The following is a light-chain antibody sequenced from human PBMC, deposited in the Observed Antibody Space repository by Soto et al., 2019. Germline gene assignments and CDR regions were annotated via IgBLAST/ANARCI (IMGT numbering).Light chain of an antibody. Sequence: IVLTQSPAILALSPGDRATLSCRASQSVSSSDLAWYQHKPGQAPRLLIHGASSRVTGIPDRFSGSGSGTDFTLTITRLEPEDFAVYYCQQYQSLTFGGGTKVEIK. CDR3: QQYQSLT. V-gene: IGKV3-20*01. CDR2: GAS. J-gene: IGKJ4*01. CDR1: QSVSSSD.